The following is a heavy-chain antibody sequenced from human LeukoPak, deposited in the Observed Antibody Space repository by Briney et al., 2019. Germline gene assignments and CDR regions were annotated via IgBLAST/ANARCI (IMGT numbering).Heavy chain of an antibody. D-gene: IGHD2-2*01. J-gene: IGHJ6*02. CDR1: GFTFSSYS. CDR2: ISSSSSYI. V-gene: IGHV3-21*01. Sequence: GGSLRLSCAASGFTFSSYSMNWVRQAPGKGLDWVSSISSSSSYICYADSVKGRFTISRDNAKNSLYLQMNSLRAEDTAVYYCAREGPDIVVVPAARACGMDVWGQGTTVTVSS. CDR3: AREGPDIVVVPAARACGMDV.